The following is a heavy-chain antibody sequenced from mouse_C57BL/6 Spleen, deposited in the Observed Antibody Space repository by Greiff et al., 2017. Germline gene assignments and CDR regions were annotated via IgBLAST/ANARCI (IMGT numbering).Heavy chain of an antibody. CDR2: IDPSSGGT. CDR3: ARVEGNYCLYEMDY. J-gene: IGHJ4*01. CDR1: GYTFTSYW. D-gene: IGHD2-1*01. Sequence: QVQLQQPGAELVKPGASVKLSCKASGYTFTSYWMHWVKQRPGRGLEWIGRIDPSSGGTKYNEKFKSKDTLTVDKPSSPAYMQLSSLTSEDSAVYDCARVEGNYCLYEMDYWGQGTSVTVSS. V-gene: IGHV1-72*01.